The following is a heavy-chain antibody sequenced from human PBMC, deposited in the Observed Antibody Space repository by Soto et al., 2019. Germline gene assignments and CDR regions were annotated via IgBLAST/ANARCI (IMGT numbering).Heavy chain of an antibody. CDR1: GFTFSTYA. J-gene: IGHJ4*02. Sequence: EVQLLESGGGLVQPGGSLRLSCAASGFTFSTYAMSWVRQAPGRGLEWVSSLTGSGHTTYYADSVNGRFTISRDNSKNTLYIQMNSLRADDLALYYCAKGAIAAMGTFDYWGQGTLVTVSS. CDR3: AKGAIAAMGTFDY. D-gene: IGHD5-18*01. CDR2: LTGSGHTT. V-gene: IGHV3-23*01.